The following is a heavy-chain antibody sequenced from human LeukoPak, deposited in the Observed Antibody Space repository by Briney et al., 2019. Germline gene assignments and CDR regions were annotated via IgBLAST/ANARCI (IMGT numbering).Heavy chain of an antibody. CDR1: GFTFSSYA. CDR3: ASDSGSYYGHDY. J-gene: IGHJ4*02. Sequence: GGSLTLSCAASGFTFSSYAMHWVRQAPGKGLEWVAVISYDGSNKYYADSVKGRFTISRDNSKNTLYLQMNSLRAEDTAVYYCASDSGSYYGHDYWGQGTLVTVSS. CDR2: ISYDGSNK. V-gene: IGHV3-30*04. D-gene: IGHD1-26*01.